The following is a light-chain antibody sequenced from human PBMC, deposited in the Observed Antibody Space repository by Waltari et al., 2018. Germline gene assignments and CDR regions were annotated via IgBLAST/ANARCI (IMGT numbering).Light chain of an antibody. CDR1: SSNIGSNT. V-gene: IGLV1-44*01. J-gene: IGLJ1*01. Sequence: QSVLTQPPSASGTPGQRVIISCSGRSSNIGSNTVNWYQQLPGTAPKVLVYSNNQRPSGVPARFSGSKSATSASLAISGLQSEDEADYYCAAWDDSLNGFVFGTGTRFTVL. CDR2: SNN. CDR3: AAWDDSLNGFV.